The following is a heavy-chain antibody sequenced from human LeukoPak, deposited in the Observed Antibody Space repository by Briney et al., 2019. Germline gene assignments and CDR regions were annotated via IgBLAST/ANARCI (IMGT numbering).Heavy chain of an antibody. D-gene: IGHD6-13*01. Sequence: SETLSLTCTVSGGSISSYYWSWIRQPPGKGLEWIGYIYYTGSTNYNPSLKSRVTISVDTSKNQFSLILSSVTTADTAVYYCAREVVAAAGTVDYWGQGTLVTVSS. J-gene: IGHJ4*02. CDR3: AREVVAAAGTVDY. V-gene: IGHV4-59*01. CDR1: GGSISSYY. CDR2: IYYTGST.